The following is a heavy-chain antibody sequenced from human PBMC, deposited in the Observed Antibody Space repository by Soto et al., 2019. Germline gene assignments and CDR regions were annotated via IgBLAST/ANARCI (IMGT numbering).Heavy chain of an antibody. CDR1: GFTCSSYW. Sequence: WGSLRLSCAASGFTCSSYWMSWVRQAPGKGLEWVANIKQDGSEKYYVDSVKGRFTISRDNAKNSLYLQMNSLRAEDTAVYYCARVGHGPPFDYWGQGTLVTVSS. V-gene: IGHV3-7*01. D-gene: IGHD3-16*01. J-gene: IGHJ4*02. CDR2: IKQDGSEK. CDR3: ARVGHGPPFDY.